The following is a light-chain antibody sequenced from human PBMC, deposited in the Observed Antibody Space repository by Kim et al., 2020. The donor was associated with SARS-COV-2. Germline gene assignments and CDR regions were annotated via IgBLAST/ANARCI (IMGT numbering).Light chain of an antibody. J-gene: IGLJ3*02. CDR1: LLSRRY. Sequence: SYELTQPSSVSVSPGQTTKITCSGDLLSRRYVRWFQQKPGQAPVLLIYKDSERRSGIPERFSGSSSGTTVTLTISGAQVEDEADYYCFSAAGNNLGVFGGGTPLTVL. CDR3: FSAAGNNLGV. CDR2: KDS. V-gene: IGLV3-27*01.